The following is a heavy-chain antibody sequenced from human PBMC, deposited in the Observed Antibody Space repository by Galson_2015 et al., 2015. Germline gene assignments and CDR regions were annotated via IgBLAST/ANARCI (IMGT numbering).Heavy chain of an antibody. D-gene: IGHD1/OR15-1a*01. Sequence: SLRLSCATSGFTFGNSAMAWVRQAPGKGLEWVAAIGGSGSKTHYSDSAQGRFIVSRDNSKKTLFLQMNGLRVDDTAMYFCARGRGNVWSKGDWLGPWGQGTLVIVSS. V-gene: IGHV3-23*01. CDR1: GFTFGNSA. CDR2: IGGSGSKT. CDR3: ARGRGNVWSKGDWLGP. J-gene: IGHJ5*02.